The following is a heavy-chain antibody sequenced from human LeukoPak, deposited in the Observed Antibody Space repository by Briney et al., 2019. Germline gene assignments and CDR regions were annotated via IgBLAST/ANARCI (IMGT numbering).Heavy chain of an antibody. CDR1: GFTFSSYA. CDR3: AKDKAAAGQGDYYYMDV. D-gene: IGHD6-13*01. J-gene: IGHJ6*03. Sequence: AGSLRLSCAASGFTFSSYAMSWVRQAPGKGLEWVSAISGSGGSTYYADSVKGRFTISRDNSKNTLYLQMNSLRAEDTAVYYCAKDKAAAGQGDYYYMDVWGKGTTVTVSS. V-gene: IGHV3-23*01. CDR2: ISGSGGST.